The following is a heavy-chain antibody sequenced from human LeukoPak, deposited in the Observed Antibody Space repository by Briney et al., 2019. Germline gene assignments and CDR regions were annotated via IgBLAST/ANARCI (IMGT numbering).Heavy chain of an antibody. CDR3: VVVVEPPDSDGFDV. CDR2: INADGSTA. D-gene: IGHD1-14*01. Sequence: GGSLRLSCAASGFTFGNSWVHWIRQAPGKGLVWVSLINADGSTATYADSVKGRFTTSRDNARNTLSLQMNSLTIEDTAVYYCVVVVEPPDSDGFDVWGQGTMITVSS. V-gene: IGHV3-74*01. J-gene: IGHJ3*01. CDR1: GFTFGNSW.